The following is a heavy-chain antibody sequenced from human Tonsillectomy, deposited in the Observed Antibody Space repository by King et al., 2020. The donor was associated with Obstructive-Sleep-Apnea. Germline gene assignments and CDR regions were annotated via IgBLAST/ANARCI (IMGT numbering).Heavy chain of an antibody. CDR1: GGSISNYY. J-gene: IGHJ5*02. V-gene: IGHV4-59*01. Sequence: PLQESGPGLVKPSETLSLTCTVSGGSISNYYWSWIRQSPGKGLEWIGYIYYSGSTNYNPSLKSRVTISVDTSKNQFSLKLSSVTAADTAVYYCAREPSDYVWGSYRQGWFDPWGQGTLVTVSS. D-gene: IGHD3-16*02. CDR3: AREPSDYVWGSYRQGWFDP. CDR2: IYYSGST.